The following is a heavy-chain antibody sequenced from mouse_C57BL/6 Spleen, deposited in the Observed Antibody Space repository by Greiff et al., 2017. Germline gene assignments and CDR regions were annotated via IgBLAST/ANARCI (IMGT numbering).Heavy chain of an antibody. CDR1: GYTLTDTE. V-gene: IGHV1-15*01. Sequence: QVQLQQSGAELVSPGASVPLSCTASGYTLTDTEMHWVKPTPVHALEWIGAIDPETGGTAYTPKFKGKAILTADKSSRSASVELRSLTSEDSAVDCGTRETKGYWGRGTT. CDR3: TRETKGY. J-gene: IGHJ2*01. CDR2: IDPETGGT. D-gene: IGHD1-3*01.